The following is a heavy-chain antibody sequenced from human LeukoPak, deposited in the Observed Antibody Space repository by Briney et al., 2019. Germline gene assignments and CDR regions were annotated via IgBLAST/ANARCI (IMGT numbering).Heavy chain of an antibody. Sequence: QPGGSLRLSCAASGFTFSSYSMNWVRQAPGKGLEWVSYITRSSSTIHCRDSVKGRFTISRDNAKNSLYLQMNSLRDEDTAVYYCVRDPDALDYWGQGTLVTVSS. J-gene: IGHJ4*02. CDR3: VRDPDALDY. CDR2: ITRSSSTI. V-gene: IGHV3-48*02. CDR1: GFTFSSYS.